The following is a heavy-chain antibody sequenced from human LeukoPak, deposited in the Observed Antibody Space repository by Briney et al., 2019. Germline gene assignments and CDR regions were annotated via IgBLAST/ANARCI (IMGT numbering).Heavy chain of an antibody. Sequence: GGSLRLSCAASGFTFGAYDMHWVRQAPGKGLEWVAFIRFDGSSKYYADSVRGRFTISRDTSGNTLFLQMNTLRPEDTAVYYCAKVRGYCSGGSCYSSIDYWGQGTLVTVSS. CDR1: GFTFGAYD. CDR2: IRFDGSSK. J-gene: IGHJ4*02. D-gene: IGHD2-15*01. V-gene: IGHV3-30*02. CDR3: AKVRGYCSGGSCYSSIDY.